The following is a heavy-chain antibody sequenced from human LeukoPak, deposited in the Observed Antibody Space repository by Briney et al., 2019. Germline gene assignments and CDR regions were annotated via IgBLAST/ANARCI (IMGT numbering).Heavy chain of an antibody. CDR3: ARDGWLQMTYYYYGMDV. J-gene: IGHJ6*02. CDR2: ISSSSSYI. Sequence: GGSLNLSCAASGFPFSSYSMNWVRPAPGKGLGWVSSISSSSSYIYYAASGKGRFTISRDNAKNSLYLQMNRRRAEDTAVYYCARDGWLQMTYYYYGMDVWGQGTTVTVSS. D-gene: IGHD6-19*01. CDR1: GFPFSSYS. V-gene: IGHV3-21*01.